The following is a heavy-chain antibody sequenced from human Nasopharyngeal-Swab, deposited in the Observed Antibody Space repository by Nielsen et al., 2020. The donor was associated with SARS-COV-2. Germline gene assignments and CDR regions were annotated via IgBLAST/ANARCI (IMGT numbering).Heavy chain of an antibody. CDR1: GFTFDDYT. V-gene: IGHV3-43*01. CDR2: ISWDGGST. D-gene: IGHD1-14*01. J-gene: IGHJ4*02. Sequence: GGSLRLSCAASGFTFDDYTMHWVRQAPGKGLEWVSLISWDGGSTYYADSVKGRFTISRDNSKNSLYLQMNSLRTEDTALYYCAKDMAGAFDYWGQGTLVTVSS. CDR3: AKDMAGAFDY.